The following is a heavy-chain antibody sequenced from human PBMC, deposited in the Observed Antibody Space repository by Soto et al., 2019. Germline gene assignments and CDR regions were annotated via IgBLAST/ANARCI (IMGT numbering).Heavy chain of an antibody. CDR3: ARDSSGSGYLDY. V-gene: IGHV3-21*01. CDR1: GFTFSSYS. D-gene: IGHD3-10*01. J-gene: IGHJ4*02. CDR2: ISSRSSYI. Sequence: EVQLVESGGGLVKPGGSLRLSCAASGFTFSSYSMNWVRQAPXXXLEWVTSISSRSSYIYYADSVKGRFTISRDNAKNALYLQMNILRAEDTAVYYCARDSSGSGYLDYWGQGTLVTVSS.